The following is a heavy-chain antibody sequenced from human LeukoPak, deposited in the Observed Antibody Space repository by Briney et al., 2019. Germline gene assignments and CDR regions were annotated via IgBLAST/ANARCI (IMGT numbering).Heavy chain of an antibody. V-gene: IGHV1-24*01. D-gene: IGHD2-15*01. CDR1: GYSLSELS. CDR3: ATYRRVVVRAPFPFDY. J-gene: IGHJ4*02. CDR2: FNPENGEE. Sequence: ASVKVSCKVSGYSLSELSMHWVRQAPGKGLECMGGFNPENGEEIYAQNFQGRVTITEDTSTDTVYMELNSLKSEDTAVYYCATYRRVVVRAPFPFDYWGQGTLVTVSS.